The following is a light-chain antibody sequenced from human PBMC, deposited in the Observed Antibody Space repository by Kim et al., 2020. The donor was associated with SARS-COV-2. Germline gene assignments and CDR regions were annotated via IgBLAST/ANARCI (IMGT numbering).Light chain of an antibody. CDR3: CSYAGSYTHWV. CDR1: SSDVGGYNY. Sequence: QSALTQPRSVSGSPGQSVTISYTGTSSDVGGYNYVSWYQQHPGKAPKLMIYDVTKRPSGVPDRFSGSKSGNTASLTISGLQAEDEADYYCCSYAGSYTHWVFGGGTQVTVL. J-gene: IGLJ3*02. V-gene: IGLV2-11*01. CDR2: DVT.